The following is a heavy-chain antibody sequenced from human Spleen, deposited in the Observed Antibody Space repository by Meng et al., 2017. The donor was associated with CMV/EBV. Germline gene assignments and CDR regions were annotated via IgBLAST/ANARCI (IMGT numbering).Heavy chain of an antibody. Sequence: GGSLRLSCAASGFTFYTYAMTWVRQAPGKGLEWVSVFYSGGSTYYADSVKGRFTISRDNSKNTLYLQMNSLRVEDTAVYYCARVEVHGGKLTYFDDWGQGTLVTVSS. CDR1: GFTFYTYA. CDR2: FYSGGST. D-gene: IGHD4-23*01. CDR3: ARVEVHGGKLTYFDD. J-gene: IGHJ4*02. V-gene: IGHV3-53*01.